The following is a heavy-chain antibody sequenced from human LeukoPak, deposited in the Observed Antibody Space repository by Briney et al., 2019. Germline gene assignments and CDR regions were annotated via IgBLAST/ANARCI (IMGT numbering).Heavy chain of an antibody. D-gene: IGHD3-10*01. CDR3: ARGLTYYYGSGSYYLDY. CDR2: INHSGST. CDR1: GGSFSGYY. V-gene: IGHV4-34*01. Sequence: SETLSLTCAVYGGSFSGYYWSWIRQPPGKGLEWIGEINHSGSTNYNPSLKSRVTISVDTSKNQSSLKLSSVTAADTAVYYCARGLTYYYGSGSYYLDYWGQGTLVTVSS. J-gene: IGHJ4*02.